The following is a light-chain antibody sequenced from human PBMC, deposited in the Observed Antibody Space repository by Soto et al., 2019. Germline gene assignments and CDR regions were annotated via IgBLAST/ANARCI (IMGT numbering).Light chain of an antibody. CDR2: GTS. CDR3: QQNNDWPRT. CDR1: QSVSTN. Sequence: EIVMTQSPATLSVSPGERVTLSCRASQSVSTNLAWYQQKPGQAPRLLIHGTSTRATGIPARFSGGGSGTEFTLTISSLQSEDFAVYYCQQNNDWPRTFGQWTKVEIK. J-gene: IGKJ1*01. V-gene: IGKV3-15*01.